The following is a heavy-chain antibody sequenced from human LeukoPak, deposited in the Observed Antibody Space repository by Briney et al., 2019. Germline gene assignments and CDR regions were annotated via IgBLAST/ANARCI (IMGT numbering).Heavy chain of an antibody. CDR1: GCTFTSYG. J-gene: IGHJ3*02. V-gene: IGHV1-18*01. CDR3: ASGTRYYDSSGYFDAFDI. Sequence: ASVKVSCKASGCTFTSYGISWVRQAPGQGLEWMGWICAYNGNTNYAQKLQGRVTMTTDTSTSTAYMELRSLRSDDTAVYYCASGTRYYDSSGYFDAFDIWGQGTMVTVSS. D-gene: IGHD3-22*01. CDR2: ICAYNGNT.